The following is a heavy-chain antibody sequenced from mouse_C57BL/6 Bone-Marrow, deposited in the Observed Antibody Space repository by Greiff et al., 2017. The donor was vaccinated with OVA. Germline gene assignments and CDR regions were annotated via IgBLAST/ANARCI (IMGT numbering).Heavy chain of an antibody. J-gene: IGHJ2*01. CDR1: GYTFTDYY. Sequence: QVQLQQSGAELVKPGASVKISCKASGYTFTDYYINWVKQRPGQGLEWIGKIGPGSGSTYYNEKFKGKATLTADKSSSTAYMQLSSLTSEDSAVYFCARNRYYGYDAGYYCDYWGQGTTLTVSS. CDR2: IGPGSGST. D-gene: IGHD2-2*01. CDR3: ARNRYYGYDAGYYCDY. V-gene: IGHV1-77*01.